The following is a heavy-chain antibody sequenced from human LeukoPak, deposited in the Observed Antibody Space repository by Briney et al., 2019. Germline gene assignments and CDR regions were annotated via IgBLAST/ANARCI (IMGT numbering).Heavy chain of an antibody. Sequence: GGSLRLSCAASGFTFDDYAMHWVRQAPGKGLEWVSGMSWNSGSIGYADSVKGRFTISRDNDKKSLYLQMNSLRAEDMALYYCAKDKGVGATRGIDYWGQGTLVTVSS. J-gene: IGHJ4*02. CDR1: GFTFDDYA. CDR3: AKDKGVGATRGIDY. D-gene: IGHD1-26*01. CDR2: MSWNSGSI. V-gene: IGHV3-9*03.